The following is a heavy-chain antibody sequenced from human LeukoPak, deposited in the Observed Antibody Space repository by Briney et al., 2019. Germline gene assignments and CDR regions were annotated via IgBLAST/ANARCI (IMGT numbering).Heavy chain of an antibody. J-gene: IGHJ4*02. CDR3: ARLLSGN. CDR2: IKQDGSEK. V-gene: IGHV3-7*01. CDR1: GFTFTNYW. D-gene: IGHD2-15*01. Sequence: GGSLRLSCAASGFTFTNYWMSWVRQAPGKGLEWVANIKQDGSEKYYVDSVKGRFTISRDNAKNSLYLQMNSLRAEDTAVYYCARLLSGNWGQGTLVTVSS.